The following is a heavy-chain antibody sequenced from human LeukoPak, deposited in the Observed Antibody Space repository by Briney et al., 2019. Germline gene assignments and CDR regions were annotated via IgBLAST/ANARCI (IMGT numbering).Heavy chain of an antibody. CDR1: GFTFSSYA. D-gene: IGHD6-13*01. J-gene: IGHJ4*02. CDR3: ARRYIEDIAAAGTLDSGSYNLDY. V-gene: IGHV3-30*04. CDR2: ISYDGSNK. Sequence: GGSLRLSCAASGFTFSSYAMHWVRQAPGKGLEWVAVISYDGSNKYYADSVKGRFTISRDSSKNTLYLEMNSLRAEDTAVYYCARRYIEDIAAAGTLDSGSYNLDYWGQGTLVTVSS.